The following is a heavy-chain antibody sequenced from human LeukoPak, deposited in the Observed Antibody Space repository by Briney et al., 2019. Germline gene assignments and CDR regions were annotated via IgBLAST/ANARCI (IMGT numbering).Heavy chain of an antibody. CDR1: GFTFSSYA. CDR2: ISGSGGST. D-gene: IGHD3-10*01. CDR3: AKSLVYFSGSGLVLYGMDV. Sequence: PGGSLRLSCAASGFTFSSYAMSWVRQAPGKGLEWVSAISGSGGSTYYADSVKGRFTISRDNSKNTLYLQMNSLRAEDTAVYYCAKSLVYFSGSGLVLYGMDVWGQGTTATVSS. V-gene: IGHV3-23*01. J-gene: IGHJ6*02.